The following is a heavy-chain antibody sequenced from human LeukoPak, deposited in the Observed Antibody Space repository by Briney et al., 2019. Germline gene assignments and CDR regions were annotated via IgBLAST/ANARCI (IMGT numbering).Heavy chain of an antibody. CDR1: GGSISSYY. Sequence: SETLSLTCTVSGGSISSYYWSWIRQPAGKGLEWIGRIYTSGSTNYNPSLKSRVTMSVDTSKNQFSLKLSSVTAADTAVYYCARDRYYYDSSGYYIFDIWGQGTMVTVSS. D-gene: IGHD3-22*01. J-gene: IGHJ3*02. CDR2: IYTSGST. CDR3: ARDRYYYDSSGYYIFDI. V-gene: IGHV4-4*07.